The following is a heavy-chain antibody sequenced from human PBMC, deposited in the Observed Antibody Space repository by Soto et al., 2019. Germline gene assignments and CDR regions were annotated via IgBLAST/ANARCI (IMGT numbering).Heavy chain of an antibody. CDR2: INAGNGNT. J-gene: IGHJ4*02. CDR3: ARGPGTYYDFWSGYNFDY. Sequence: ASVKVSCKASGYTFTSYAMHWVRQAPGQRLEWMGWINAGNGNTKYSQKFQGRVTITRDTSASTAYMELSSLRSEDTAVYYCARGPGTYYDFWSGYNFDYWGQGTLVTVSS. D-gene: IGHD3-3*01. V-gene: IGHV1-3*01. CDR1: GYTFTSYA.